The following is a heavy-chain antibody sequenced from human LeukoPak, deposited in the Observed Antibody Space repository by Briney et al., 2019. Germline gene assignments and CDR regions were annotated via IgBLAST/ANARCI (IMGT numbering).Heavy chain of an antibody. V-gene: IGHV3-48*03. CDR2: ISSSGGTI. Sequence: RGSLRLSCAASGFTFSSYEMNWVRQAPGKGLEWVSYISSSGGTIYYADSVKGRFSISRDNAKNSLGLQMNSLRAEDTAVYYCARGVGHWGQGTRVTVSS. CDR1: GFTFSSYE. D-gene: IGHD2-2*01. CDR3: ARGVGH. J-gene: IGHJ4*02.